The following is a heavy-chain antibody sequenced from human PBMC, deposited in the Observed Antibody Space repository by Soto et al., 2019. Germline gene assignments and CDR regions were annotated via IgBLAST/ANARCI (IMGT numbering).Heavy chain of an antibody. D-gene: IGHD2-21*02. CDR2: INPSGGST. J-gene: IGHJ4*02. Sequence: ASVKVSCKASGYTFTSYYMHWVRQAPGQGLEWMGIINPSGGSTSYAQKFQGRVTMTRDTSTSTVYMELSSLRSEDTAVYYCAAEVYSGGDCCHSDYWGQRTLVTVSS. CDR3: AAEVYSGGDCCHSDY. V-gene: IGHV1-46*01. CDR1: GYTFTSYY.